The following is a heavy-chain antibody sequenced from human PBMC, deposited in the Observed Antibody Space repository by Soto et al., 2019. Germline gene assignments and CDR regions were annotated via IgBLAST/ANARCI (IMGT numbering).Heavy chain of an antibody. D-gene: IGHD2-15*01. J-gene: IGHJ4*02. Sequence: SETLSLTCTVSGGSISSGGYYWSWIRQHPGKGLEWIGCIYYSGNTYYNTSLRSRISISVDTSKNQFSLKLGSVTAADTAVYYCARDKEYCSGGSCYRSFDSWGQGTLVTVSS. V-gene: IGHV4-31*03. CDR1: GGSISSGGYY. CDR2: IYYSGNT. CDR3: ARDKEYCSGGSCYRSFDS.